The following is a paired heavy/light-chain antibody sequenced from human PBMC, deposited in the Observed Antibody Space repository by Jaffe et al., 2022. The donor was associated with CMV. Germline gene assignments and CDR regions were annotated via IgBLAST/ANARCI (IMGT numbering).Light chain of an antibody. J-gene: IGKJ2*01. CDR3: LQYSSYPYT. CDR1: QGISNY. CDR2: AAS. Sequence: DIQMTQSPSAMSASVGDRVTITCRASQGISNYLAWFQQKPGKVPKRLIYAASSFQSGVPSRFSGSGSGTEFTLTISSLQPEDFATYYCLQYSSYPYTFGQGTKLEIK. V-gene: IGKV1-17*03.
Heavy chain of an antibody. V-gene: IGHV3-7*01. CDR3: ARESTDGYNSFDY. D-gene: IGHD5-12*01. Sequence: EVQLVGSGGGLVQPGGSLRLSCAASGFTFSNFWMSWVRQASGKGLEWVANIKPDDSEMYYLHSVRGRFTISRDNTKNSLYLQMNSLRAEDTAVYYCARESTDGYNSFDYWGQGALVTVSS. CDR1: GFTFSNFW. CDR2: IKPDDSEM. J-gene: IGHJ4*02.